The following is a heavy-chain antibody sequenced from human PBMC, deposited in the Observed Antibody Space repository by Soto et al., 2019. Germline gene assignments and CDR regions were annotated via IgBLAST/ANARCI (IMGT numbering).Heavy chain of an antibody. J-gene: IGHJ3*02. D-gene: IGHD1-26*01. Sequence: SVNVSFKASGGTFSSYSISWVRPAPWQGLELMGGIIPIFGTANYAQKFQGRVTLTADKSTSTAYMELSSLRPEDTAVYYCARAQWALLLLGAVDIWGQGTMITVS. CDR3: ARAQWALLLLGAVDI. CDR1: GGTFSSYS. CDR2: IIPIFGTA. V-gene: IGHV1-69*06.